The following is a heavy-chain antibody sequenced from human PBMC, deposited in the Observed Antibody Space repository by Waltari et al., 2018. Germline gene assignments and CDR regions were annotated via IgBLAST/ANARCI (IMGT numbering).Heavy chain of an antibody. J-gene: IGHJ5*02. Sequence: EVQLVQSGGGLVQPGGSLRLSCGASGFKFSAYWMHGVRHVPGKGLEWVSRISGDAGAAKYVDSVKGRFTISRDNAKSTLYLQMNNLRGEDTGLYSCARSVSPTHGGGYYGGWFDPWGQGSLVTVSS. D-gene: IGHD3-3*01. CDR2: ISGDAGAA. CDR1: GFKFSAYW. V-gene: IGHV3-74*03. CDR3: ARSVSPTHGGGYYGGWFDP.